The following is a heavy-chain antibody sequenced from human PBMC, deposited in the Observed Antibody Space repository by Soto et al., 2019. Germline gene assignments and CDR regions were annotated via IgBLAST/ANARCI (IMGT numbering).Heavy chain of an antibody. CDR2: ISYDGSNK. CDR3: ARPWIQLWSETNDY. V-gene: IGHV3-30-3*01. J-gene: IGHJ4*02. D-gene: IGHD5-18*01. Sequence: GGSLRLSCAASGFTFSSYAMHWVRQAPGKGLEWVAVISYDGSNKYYADSVKGRFTISRDNSKNTLYLQMNSLRAEDTAVYYCARPWIQLWSETNDYWGQGTLVTVSS. CDR1: GFTFSSYA.